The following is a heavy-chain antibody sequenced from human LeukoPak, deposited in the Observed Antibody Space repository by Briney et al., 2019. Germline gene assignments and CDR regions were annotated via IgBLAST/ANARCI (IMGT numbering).Heavy chain of an antibody. CDR1: GYTFTGYC. J-gene: IGHJ4*02. D-gene: IGHD1-26*01. Sequence: ASVKVSCKASGYTFTGYCMHWVRQAPGQGLEWMGWINPNSGGTNYAQKFQGRVTMTRDTSISTAYMELSRLRSDDTAVYYCATNSGSYYDGCFDYWGQGTLVTVSS. CDR2: INPNSGGT. V-gene: IGHV1-2*02. CDR3: ATNSGSYYDGCFDY.